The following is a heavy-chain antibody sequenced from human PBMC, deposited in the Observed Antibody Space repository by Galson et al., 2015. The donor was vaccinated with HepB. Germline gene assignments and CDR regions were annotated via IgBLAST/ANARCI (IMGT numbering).Heavy chain of an antibody. CDR3: ARDRHWVHFDY. CDR2: INPTGGST. Sequence: SVKVSCKASGYTFTSYYMHWVRQAPGQGLEWMGIINPTGGSTSYAQRFQGRVTMTRDTSTRTVYMELSSLRSEDAAVYYCARDRHWVHFDYWGQGTLVTVSS. D-gene: IGHD7-27*01. J-gene: IGHJ4*02. CDR1: GYTFTSYY. V-gene: IGHV1-46*01.